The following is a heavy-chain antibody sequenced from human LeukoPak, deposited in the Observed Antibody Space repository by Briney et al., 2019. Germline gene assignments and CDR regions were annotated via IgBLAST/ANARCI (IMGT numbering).Heavy chain of an antibody. J-gene: IGHJ4*02. Sequence: KPGGSLRLSCAASGFTFRGVWMSWVRQAPGKGLEWVGRIKSKTDGGTTDYAAPVKGRFTISRDDSKNTLYLEMNSLKTEDTAVYYCRAPLWFGDQTIVYWGQGTLVTVS. V-gene: IGHV3-15*01. D-gene: IGHD3-10*01. CDR1: GFTFRGVW. CDR2: IKSKTDGGTT. CDR3: RAPLWFGDQTIVY.